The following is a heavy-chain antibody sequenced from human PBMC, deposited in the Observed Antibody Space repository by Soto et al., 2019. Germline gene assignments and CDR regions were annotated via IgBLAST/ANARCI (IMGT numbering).Heavy chain of an antibody. D-gene: IGHD1-26*01. CDR2: ISANNGNT. J-gene: IGHJ4*02. CDR1: GYTFGSYG. V-gene: IGHV1-18*01. Sequence: GASVKVSCKASGYTFGSYGRSWVRQAPGQGLEWMGWISANNGNTNYAQKVQGRVTMTTDTSTSTAYMELRSLRSDDTAMYYCARGGPGAPFDYWGQGTPVTVSS. CDR3: ARGGPGAPFDY.